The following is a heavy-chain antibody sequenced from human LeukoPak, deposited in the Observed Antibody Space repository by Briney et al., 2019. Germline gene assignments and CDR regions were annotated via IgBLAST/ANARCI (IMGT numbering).Heavy chain of an antibody. V-gene: IGHV4-59*01. J-gene: IGHJ6*03. CDR2: SYYSWST. D-gene: IGHD5-24*01. CDR3: ARGGGMGHYYYYMDV. Sequence: SETLSLTCTVSGGSISSYYWSWIRQPPGKGLEWIWYSYYSWSTNYNPSLKSRVTISVDTSKNQFSLKLSSVTAADTAVYYCARGGGMGHYYYYMDVWGKGTTVTISS. CDR1: GGSISSYY.